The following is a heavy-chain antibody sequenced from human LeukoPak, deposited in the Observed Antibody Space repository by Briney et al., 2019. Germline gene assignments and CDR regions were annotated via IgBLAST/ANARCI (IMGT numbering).Heavy chain of an antibody. CDR2: IIPIFGTA. CDR3: ARVTGGRYCSTTSCYMRGWFDP. J-gene: IGHJ5*02. D-gene: IGHD2-2*02. Sequence: ASVKVSCKASGGTFSSYAISWVRQAPGQGLEWMGGIIPIFGTANYAQKFQGRVTITADESTRTAYMELSSLRSEDTAVYYCARVTGGRYCSTTSCYMRGWFDPWGQGTLVTVSS. CDR1: GGTFSSYA. V-gene: IGHV1-69*13.